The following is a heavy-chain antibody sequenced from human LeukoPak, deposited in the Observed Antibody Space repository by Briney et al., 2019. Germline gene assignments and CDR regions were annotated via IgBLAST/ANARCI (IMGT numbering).Heavy chain of an antibody. Sequence: SVKVSCKASGGTFSSYSISWVGQAPGQGLEWMGGIIPIFGTANYAQKFQGRVTITADESTSTAYMELSSLRSEDTAVYYCARLAYGDFPFDYWGQGTLVTVSS. CDR1: GGTFSSYS. V-gene: IGHV1-69*13. CDR2: IIPIFGTA. D-gene: IGHD4-17*01. J-gene: IGHJ4*02. CDR3: ARLAYGDFPFDY.